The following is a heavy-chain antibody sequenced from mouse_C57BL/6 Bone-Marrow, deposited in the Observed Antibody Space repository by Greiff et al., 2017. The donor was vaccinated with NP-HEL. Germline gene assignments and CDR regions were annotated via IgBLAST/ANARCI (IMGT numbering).Heavy chain of an antibody. V-gene: IGHV1-5*01. CDR1: GYTFTSYW. Sequence: EVKLVESGTVLARPGASVKMSCKTSGYTFTSYWMHWVKQRPGQGLEWIGAIYPGNSDTSYNQKFKGKAKLTAVTSASTAYMELSSLTNEDSAVYYCTTMITTGHYYAMDYWGQGTSVTVSS. D-gene: IGHD2-4*01. J-gene: IGHJ4*01. CDR3: TTMITTGHYYAMDY. CDR2: IYPGNSDT.